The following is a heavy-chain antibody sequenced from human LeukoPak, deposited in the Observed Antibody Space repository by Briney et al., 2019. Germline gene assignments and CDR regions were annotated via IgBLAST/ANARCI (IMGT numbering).Heavy chain of an antibody. J-gene: IGHJ4*02. Sequence: SETLFLTCTVSGGSIGSYYCSWIRQPPGKGLEWIGYIYYSGSTNYNTSLKSRVTISVDTSKNQFSLKLSSVTAADTAVYYCARASYSSSWSSSIHFDYWGQGTLVTVSS. V-gene: IGHV4-59*01. D-gene: IGHD6-13*01. CDR1: GGSIGSYY. CDR3: ARASYSSSWSSSIHFDY. CDR2: IYYSGST.